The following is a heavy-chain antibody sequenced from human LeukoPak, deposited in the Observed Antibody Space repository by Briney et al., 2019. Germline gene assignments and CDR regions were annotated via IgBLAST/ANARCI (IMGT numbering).Heavy chain of an antibody. V-gene: IGHV1-8*01. CDR2: MNPNSGNT. D-gene: IGHD2-21*01. J-gene: IGHJ2*01. CDR3: AKDPRGSAMWWGGWYFDL. Sequence: ASVKVSCKASGYTFTSYDINWVRQATGQGLEWMGWMNPNSGNTGYAQKFQGRVTMTRNTSISTAYMELSSLRSEDTAIYYCAKDPRGSAMWWGGWYFDLWGRGALVTVSS. CDR1: GYTFTSYD.